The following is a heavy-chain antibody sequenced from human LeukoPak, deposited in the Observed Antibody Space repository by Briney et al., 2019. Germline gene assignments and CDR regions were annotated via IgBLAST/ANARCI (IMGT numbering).Heavy chain of an antibody. J-gene: IGHJ4*02. D-gene: IGHD3-22*01. Sequence: RSSETLSLTCTVSGGSISSYYWSWIRQPPGKGLEWIGYIYYSGSTNYNPSLKSRVTISVDTSKNQFSLKLSSVTAADTAVYYCARGGYYYDSSGYIDYWGQGTLVTVSS. CDR2: IYYSGST. V-gene: IGHV4-59*01. CDR3: ARGGYYYDSSGYIDY. CDR1: GGSISSYY.